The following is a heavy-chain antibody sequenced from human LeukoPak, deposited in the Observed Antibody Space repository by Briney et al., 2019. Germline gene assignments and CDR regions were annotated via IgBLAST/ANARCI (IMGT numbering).Heavy chain of an antibody. CDR2: IDANNGDT. D-gene: IGHD4-11*01. J-gene: IGHJ4*02. CDR1: GYTFRGNY. V-gene: IGHV1-2*02. CDR3: ARDPSSVTLYFFDY. Sequence: ASVKVSCKASGYTFRGNYIHWLRQAPGQGLEWMGWIDANNGDTKSAQKFQGRVTMSRDTSISTAYMDLSSLSPDDAAVYYCARDPSSVTLYFFDYWGQGTLVTVSA.